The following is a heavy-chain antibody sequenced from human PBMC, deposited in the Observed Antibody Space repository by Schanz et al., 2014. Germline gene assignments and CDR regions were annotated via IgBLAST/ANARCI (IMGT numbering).Heavy chain of an antibody. D-gene: IGHD6-19*01. CDR3: ARNKYTSGWYYFDY. CDR2: FYNPGST. CDR1: GGSISGDY. V-gene: IGHV4-59*08. Sequence: QVQLQGSGPGLVKPSETLSLTCIVSGGSISGDYWNWIRQSPGRGLEWIGHFYNPGSTNYNPSLKSRPTIPKHTPTHQVPLKLTSVTAADTAVYFCARNKYTSGWYYFDYWGQGVLVTVSS. J-gene: IGHJ4*02.